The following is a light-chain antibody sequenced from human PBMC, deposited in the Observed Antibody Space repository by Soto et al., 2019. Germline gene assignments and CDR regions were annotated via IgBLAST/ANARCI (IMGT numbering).Light chain of an antibody. CDR2: EVV. Sequence: QSVLTQPPSASGSPGQSVTISCTGTKSDIGVYDFVSWYQHHPGKAPRLIIYEVVQRPSGVPDRFSGSKSGNTASLTVSGLQAADEADYFCKSYAGSNNVVFGGGTKLTVL. J-gene: IGLJ2*01. CDR1: KSDIGVYDF. V-gene: IGLV2-8*01. CDR3: KSYAGSNNVV.